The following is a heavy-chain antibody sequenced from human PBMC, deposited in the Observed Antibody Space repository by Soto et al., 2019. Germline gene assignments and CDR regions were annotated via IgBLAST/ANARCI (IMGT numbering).Heavy chain of an antibody. Sequence: QVQLQESGPGLVKPSQTLSLTCTVSGGSISSGGYYWSWIRQHPGKGLEWIGYIYYSGSTYYNPSLKRRVTISVDTSKNQFSLKLSSVTAADTAVYYCARDSGEVSMVRGVTLDYWGQGTLVTVSS. D-gene: IGHD3-10*01. CDR1: GGSISSGGYY. J-gene: IGHJ4*02. CDR3: ARDSGEVSMVRGVTLDY. V-gene: IGHV4-31*03. CDR2: IYYSGST.